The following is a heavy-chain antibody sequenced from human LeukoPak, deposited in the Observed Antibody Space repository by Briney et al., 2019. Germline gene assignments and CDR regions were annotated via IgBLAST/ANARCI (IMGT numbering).Heavy chain of an antibody. Sequence: GGSLRLSCAASGFSFRGYGMHWVRQAPGRGLEYVSAISADGGTTDYLNSVKRRFTISRDNSKNTLYLQMGRLRSDDTAIYYCARGRGGPPFDFWGQGTVVTVAP. CDR2: ISADGGTT. CDR3: ARGRGGPPFDF. CDR1: GFSFRGYG. J-gene: IGHJ4*02. V-gene: IGHV3-64*01. D-gene: IGHD3-10*01.